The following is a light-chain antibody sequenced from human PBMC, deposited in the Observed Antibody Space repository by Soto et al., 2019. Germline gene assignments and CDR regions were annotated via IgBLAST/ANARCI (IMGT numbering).Light chain of an antibody. J-gene: IGLJ1*01. CDR2: EVN. Sequence: QSALTQPPSASGSPGQSVTISCTGTSIDVGGYNYVSWYQQHPGKAPELMIYEVNKRPSGVPDRFSGSKSGNTASLTVSGLQAEDEADYYCASYAGGNYVFGTGTKVTVL. CDR3: ASYAGGNYV. V-gene: IGLV2-8*01. CDR1: SIDVGGYNY.